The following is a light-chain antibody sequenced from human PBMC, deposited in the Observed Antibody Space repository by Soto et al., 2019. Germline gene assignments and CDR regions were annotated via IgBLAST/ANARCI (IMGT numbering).Light chain of an antibody. J-gene: IGLJ1*01. CDR3: YSFTTSNTYV. V-gene: IGLV2-18*02. CDR2: EVS. CDR1: SSDVGSYNH. Sequence: QSAVTQPPSVSGSPGQSVTISCSGTSSDVGSYNHVSWYQQAPGTAPKVMIYEVSNRPSGVPDRFSGSKSGNTASLTISGLQPEDEADYYCYSFTTSNTYVFGTGTKLTVL.